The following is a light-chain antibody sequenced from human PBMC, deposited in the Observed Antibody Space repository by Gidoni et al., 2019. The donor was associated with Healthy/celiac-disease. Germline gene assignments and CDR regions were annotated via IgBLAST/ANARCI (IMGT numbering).Light chain of an antibody. CDR3: SSYAGRVGV. CDR2: EVS. J-gene: IGLJ3*02. CDR1: IRDAVGYNY. Sequence: SALPHPPSPAGPPGQSVTISCTGTIRDAVGYNYDTWYQQHPGKAPKLMIYEVSKRPSGVPGRFSGSKSGNTASRTVSGLQAADEADEYCSSYAGRVGVFGGGTKLTVL. V-gene: IGLV2-8*01.